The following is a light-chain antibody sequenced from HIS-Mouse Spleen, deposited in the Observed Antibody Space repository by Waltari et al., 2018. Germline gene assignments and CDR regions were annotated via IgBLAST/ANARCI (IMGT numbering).Light chain of an antibody. CDR1: QSVLYSSNNKNY. CDR2: WAS. Sequence: EIVMTQSPDSLAVALGERATINCKSSQSVLYSSNNKNYLAWYQQEPGQPPKLLIYWASTRESGVPDRFSGSGSGTDFTLTISSLQAEDVAVYYCQQYYSTPPTFGPGTKVDIK. V-gene: IGKV4-1*01. J-gene: IGKJ3*01. CDR3: QQYYSTPPT.